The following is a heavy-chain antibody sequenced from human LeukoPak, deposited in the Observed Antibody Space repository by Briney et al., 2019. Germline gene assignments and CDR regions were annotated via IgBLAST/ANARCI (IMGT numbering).Heavy chain of an antibody. V-gene: IGHV3-53*01. Sequence: GGSLRLSCAASGFTVSSNYMSWVRQAPGKGLEWVSVIYSGGSTYYADSVKDRFTISRDNAKNSLYLQMNSLRDEDTAVYYCARDSSGWVFDYWGQGTLVTVSS. J-gene: IGHJ4*02. D-gene: IGHD6-19*01. CDR3: ARDSSGWVFDY. CDR2: IYSGGST. CDR1: GFTVSSNY.